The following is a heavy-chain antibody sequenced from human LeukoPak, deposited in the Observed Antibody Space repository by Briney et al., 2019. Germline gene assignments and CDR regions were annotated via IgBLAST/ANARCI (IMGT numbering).Heavy chain of an antibody. J-gene: IGHJ6*02. CDR2: ITYDGYYK. V-gene: IGHV3-30*18. CDR3: AKDLKSMVRGACMDA. CDR1: GFTFSSYG. D-gene: IGHD3-10*01. Sequence: GGSLRLSCAASGFTFSSYGMHWVRQAPGKGLEWMAVITYDGYYKYYVDSVKGRFTISSDNSKNTLFLQMNSLRAEDTAVYYCAKDLKSMVRGACMDAWVQGTTVTVSS.